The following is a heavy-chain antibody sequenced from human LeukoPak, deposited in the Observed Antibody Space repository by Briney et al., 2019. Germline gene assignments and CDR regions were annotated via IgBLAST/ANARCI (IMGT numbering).Heavy chain of an antibody. J-gene: IGHJ4*02. CDR2: IYTSGST. D-gene: IGHD2-2*01. CDR3: ARVLGYCSSTSCHTADY. Sequence: SETLSLTCTVSGGSISSGSYYWSWIRQPAGKGLEWIGRIYTSGSTNYNPSLKSRVTISVDTSKNQFSLKLRSVTAADTAVYYCARVLGYCSSTSCHTADYWGQGTLVTVSS. CDR1: GGSISSGSYY. V-gene: IGHV4-61*02.